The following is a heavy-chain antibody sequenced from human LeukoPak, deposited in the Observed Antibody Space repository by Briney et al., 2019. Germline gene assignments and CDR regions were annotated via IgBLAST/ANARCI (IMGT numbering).Heavy chain of an antibody. Sequence: PGGSLRLSCAASGFTFSSYWMHWVRQAPGKGLVWVSRINSDGSSTSYADSVKGRFTISRDNSKNTLYLQMNSLRAEDTAVYYCARSGSGSSWYYFDYWGQGTLVTVSS. CDR3: ARSGSGSSWYYFDY. J-gene: IGHJ4*02. CDR2: INSDGSST. D-gene: IGHD1-26*01. CDR1: GFTFSSYW. V-gene: IGHV3-74*01.